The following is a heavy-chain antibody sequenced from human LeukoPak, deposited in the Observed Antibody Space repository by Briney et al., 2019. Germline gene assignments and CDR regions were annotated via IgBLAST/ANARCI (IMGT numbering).Heavy chain of an antibody. CDR3: ARDAAHSSGRVAPNY. D-gene: IGHD6-19*01. CDR2: ISAYNVNT. Sequence: ASEKVSCKASGYTFTSYGISWVRQAPGQGQEWMGWISAYNVNTNYAQKLQGRVTMTTDTSTSTAYMELRSLRSDDTAVYYCARDAAHSSGRVAPNYWGQGTLVTVSS. J-gene: IGHJ4*02. CDR1: GYTFTSYG. V-gene: IGHV1-18*01.